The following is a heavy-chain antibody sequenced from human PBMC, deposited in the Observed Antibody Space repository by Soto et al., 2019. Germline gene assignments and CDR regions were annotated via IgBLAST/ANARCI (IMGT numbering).Heavy chain of an antibody. CDR3: ACRGGSSGYRGFNYFDP. J-gene: IGHJ4*02. V-gene: IGHV4-39*01. Sequence: WETLCLTCTVSGCTISSSSYYWGWMRQRQGKGREWTGSSYYSGSTYYNPALRRRVTICVNTSKNQYSLKLSSGTAADTAENRCACRGGSSGYRGFNYFDPWGQGTLVTVSS. D-gene: IGHD3-22*01. CDR1: GCTISSSSYY. CDR2: SYYSGST.